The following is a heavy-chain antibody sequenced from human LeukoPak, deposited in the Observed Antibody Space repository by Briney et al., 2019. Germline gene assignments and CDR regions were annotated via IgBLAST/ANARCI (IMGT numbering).Heavy chain of an antibody. Sequence: PGGSLRLSCAASGFAFSTSWMTWVRQAPGEGLEWVANIKQDGSERSYVDSVEGRFTISRDNAKNSLYLQMDSLRAEDTAIYYCARHVRDSTYSQFDYWGQGTLVTVSS. V-gene: IGHV3-7*04. D-gene: IGHD2-21*01. J-gene: IGHJ4*02. CDR2: IKQDGSER. CDR1: GFAFSTSW. CDR3: ARHVRDSTYSQFDY.